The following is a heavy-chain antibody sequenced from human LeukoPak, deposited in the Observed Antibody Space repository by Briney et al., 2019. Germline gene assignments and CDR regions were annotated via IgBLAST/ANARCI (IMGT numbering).Heavy chain of an antibody. CDR2: IYPGDSDT. V-gene: IGHV5-51*01. CDR1: GYSFTSYW. Sequence: GESLKISCKGSGYSFTSYWIGWVRQMPGKGLEWMGIIYPGDSDTRYSPSFQGQVTISADKSISTAYLQWSSLKASDTAVYYCARHRFDSSGYYYSAFDIWDQGTMVTVSS. J-gene: IGHJ3*02. D-gene: IGHD3-22*01. CDR3: ARHRFDSSGYYYSAFDI.